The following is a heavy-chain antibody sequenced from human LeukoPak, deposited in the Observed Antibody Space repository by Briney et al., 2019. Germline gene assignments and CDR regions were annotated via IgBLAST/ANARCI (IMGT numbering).Heavy chain of an antibody. CDR1: GLTFSSYG. CDR2: IKQDGSAK. J-gene: IGHJ4*02. V-gene: IGHV3-7*01. CDR3: GRASRTLVRGEIGY. D-gene: IGHD3-10*01. Sequence: GGSLRLSCAASGLTFSSYGMNWVRQAPGKGLEWVANIKQDGSAKYYVDSLKGRFTVSRDNAKNSLHLQMNSLRAEDTAVYYCGRASRTLVRGEIGYWGQGTLVTVSS.